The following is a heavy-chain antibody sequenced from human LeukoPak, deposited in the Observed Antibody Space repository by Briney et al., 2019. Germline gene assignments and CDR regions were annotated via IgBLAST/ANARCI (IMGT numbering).Heavy chain of an antibody. CDR2: INPRSGKT. Sequence: ASVKVSCKASGYTFTSYEINWVRQATGQALEWMGYINPRSGKTGYAQTFQGRITMTMNTSISTAYMELSSLTSGDSAVYYCTRDFLLSFGESWGFAPWGQGTLVTVSS. D-gene: IGHD3-10*01. J-gene: IGHJ5*02. CDR1: GYTFTSYE. V-gene: IGHV1-8*01. CDR3: TRDFLLSFGESWGFAP.